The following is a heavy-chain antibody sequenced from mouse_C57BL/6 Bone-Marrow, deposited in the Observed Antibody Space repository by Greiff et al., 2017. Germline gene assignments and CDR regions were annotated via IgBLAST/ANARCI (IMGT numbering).Heavy chain of an antibody. Sequence: VTLQESGAELVKPGASVKISCTASGFAFSSYWMNWVKQRPGKGLEWIGQIYPGDGDTNYHGKVKGKATLTADKSASTAYMPLSSLTSEDSAVYFWARGYYGSSWYFDVWGTGTAVTVSS. D-gene: IGHD1-1*01. CDR3: ARGYYGSSWYFDV. V-gene: IGHV1-80*01. J-gene: IGHJ1*03. CDR1: GFAFSSYW. CDR2: IYPGDGDT.